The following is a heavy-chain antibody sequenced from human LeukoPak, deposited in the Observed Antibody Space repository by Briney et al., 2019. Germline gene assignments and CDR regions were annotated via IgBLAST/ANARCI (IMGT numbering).Heavy chain of an antibody. D-gene: IGHD5-18*01. J-gene: IGHJ4*02. V-gene: IGHV4-59*01. CDR1: GGSISSYY. CDR2: IYYSGST. Sequence: SETLSLTCTVSGGSISSYYWSWIRQPPGKGLEWIGYIYYSGSTNYNPSLKSRVTISVDTSKNQLSLKLSSVTAADTAVYYCAREVRGYSYGFDYWGQGTLVTVSS. CDR3: AREVRGYSYGFDY.